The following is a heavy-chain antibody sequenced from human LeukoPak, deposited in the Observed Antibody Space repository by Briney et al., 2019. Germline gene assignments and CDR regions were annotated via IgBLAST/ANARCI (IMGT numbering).Heavy chain of an antibody. CDR1: GFTFSSYW. J-gene: IGHJ4*02. D-gene: IGHD2-15*01. Sequence: GGSLRLSCAASGFTFSSYWMSWVRQAPGKGLEWVSTISGSGGSTYYADSVKGRFTISRDNSKNTLYLQMNSLRAEDTAVYYCAKAQGGYCSGGSCYFDYWGQGTLVTVSS. V-gene: IGHV3-23*01. CDR3: AKAQGGYCSGGSCYFDY. CDR2: ISGSGGST.